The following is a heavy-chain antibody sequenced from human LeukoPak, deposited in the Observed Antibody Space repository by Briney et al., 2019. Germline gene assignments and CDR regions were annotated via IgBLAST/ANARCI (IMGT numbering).Heavy chain of an antibody. CDR2: INAYNGDT. CDR1: GNTFTNYV. J-gene: IGHJ6*03. D-gene: IGHD2-2*01. V-gene: IGHV1-18*01. Sequence: GASVTVSCKAPGNTFTNYVVSWVRQAPGQGLEWMGWINAYNGDTHYAQNLQGRLTMTTDTSTSMAFMELRSLRPDDTAVYFCARWGLVAPGTYYYYYRDVWGRGTAVRVS. CDR3: ARWGLVAPGTYYYYYRDV.